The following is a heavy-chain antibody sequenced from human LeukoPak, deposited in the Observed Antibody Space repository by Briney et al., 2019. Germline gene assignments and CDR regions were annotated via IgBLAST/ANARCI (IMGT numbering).Heavy chain of an antibody. J-gene: IGHJ4*02. D-gene: IGHD6-13*01. V-gene: IGHV3-7*03. CDR1: GFIFSNYW. Sequence: GGSLRLSCAASGFIFSNYWISWVRQAPGKGLEWVANISQDGNVKYYLDSVKGRFTISRDNSKNTLYLQMNSLRAEDTAVYYCAKEARIAAAAFDYWGQGTLVTVSS. CDR3: AKEARIAAAAFDY. CDR2: ISQDGNVK.